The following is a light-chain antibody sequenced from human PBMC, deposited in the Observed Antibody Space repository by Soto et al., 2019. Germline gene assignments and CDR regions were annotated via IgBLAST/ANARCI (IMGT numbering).Light chain of an antibody. J-gene: IGKJ4*01. CDR3: QQYGSSPRLT. V-gene: IGKV3-20*01. CDR2: DAS. CDR1: QSVTSSY. Sequence: EMVLTQSPDTLSLSPGERATRSCRASQSVTSSYLAWYQQRPGQAPRLLIYDASSRAPGIPERFSGSGSETDFTLTISRLEPEDFAVYYCQQYGSSPRLTFGGGTKVEI.